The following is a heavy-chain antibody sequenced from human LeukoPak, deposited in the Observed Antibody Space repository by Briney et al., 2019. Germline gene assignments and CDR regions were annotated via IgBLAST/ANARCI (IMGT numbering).Heavy chain of an antibody. V-gene: IGHV3-21*01. Sequence: GGSLRLSCAASGFTFSSYSMNWVRQAPGKGLEWVSSISSSSSYIYYADSVKGRFTISRDNAKNSLYLQMNSLRAEDTAVYYCARAGSSWYWFDPWGQGTLATVSS. D-gene: IGHD6-13*01. CDR1: GFTFSSYS. CDR2: ISSSSSYI. CDR3: ARAGSSWYWFDP. J-gene: IGHJ5*02.